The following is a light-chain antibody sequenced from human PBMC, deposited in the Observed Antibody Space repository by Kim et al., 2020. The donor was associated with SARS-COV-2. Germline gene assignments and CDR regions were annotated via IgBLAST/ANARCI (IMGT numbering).Light chain of an antibody. CDR2: EVS. J-gene: IGLJ2*01. CDR3: SSYTISSTVV. V-gene: IGLV2-14*01. CDR1: SSDVGAYHY. Sequence: QSALTQSASVSGSPGQSITISCTGTSSDVGAYHYVSWYQVHPGKVPKLIIYEVSNRPSGVSNRFSGSKSDNTASLTISGLQAEDEADYYCSSYTISSTVVFGVGTQLTVL.